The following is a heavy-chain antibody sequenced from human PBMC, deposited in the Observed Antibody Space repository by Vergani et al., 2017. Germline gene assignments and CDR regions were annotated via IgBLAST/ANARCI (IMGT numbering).Heavy chain of an antibody. CDR1: GFTFSSYS. CDR2: ISSSSSTI. V-gene: IGHV3-48*01. D-gene: IGHD5-24*01. J-gene: IGHJ3*02. Sequence: EVQLVESGGGLVQPGGSLRLSCAASGFTFSSYSMNWVRQAPGKGLEWVSYISSSSSTIYYADSVKGRFTISRDNAKNSLYLQMNSLRAEDTAVYYCARDNRDGLFDIWGQGTMVTVSS. CDR3: ARDNRDGLFDI.